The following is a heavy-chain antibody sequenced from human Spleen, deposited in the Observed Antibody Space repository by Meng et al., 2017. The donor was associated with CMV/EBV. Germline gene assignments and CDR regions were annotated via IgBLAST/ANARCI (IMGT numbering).Heavy chain of an antibody. J-gene: IGHJ6*02. CDR3: AKTGGGMDV. V-gene: IGHV3-23*01. CDR1: GFTFSRYA. Sequence: GESLKISCAASGFTFSRYAMTWVRQAPGKGLEWVSAFSNSDGGGRTYYADSVKGRFTISRDNSKNTLYLQMNSVRAEDTAVYYCAKTGGGMDVWGQGTTVTVSS. CDR2: FSNSDGGGRT.